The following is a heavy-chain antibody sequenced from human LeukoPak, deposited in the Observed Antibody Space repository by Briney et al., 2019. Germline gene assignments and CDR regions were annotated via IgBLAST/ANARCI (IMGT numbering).Heavy chain of an antibody. D-gene: IGHD3-9*01. CDR3: ARDDGRYFDRLGHDAFDI. V-gene: IGHV1-69*13. Sequence: GASVTVSCKASGGTFSTYAISWVRQAPEQGLEWMGGIIPIFGTSNYAQKFQGRVTITADESTSTAYMELSSLRSEDTAVYYCARDDGRYFDRLGHDAFDIWGQGTLVTVSS. CDR1: GGTFSTYA. CDR2: IIPIFGTS. J-gene: IGHJ3*02.